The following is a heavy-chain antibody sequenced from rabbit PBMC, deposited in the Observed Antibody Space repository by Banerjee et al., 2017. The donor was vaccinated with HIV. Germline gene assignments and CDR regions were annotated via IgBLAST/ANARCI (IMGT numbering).Heavy chain of an antibody. Sequence: QEQLEESGGDLVKPGASLTLTCTASGFSFSNGYVMCWVRQAPGKGLEWIACINTITGDTVYATWAKGRFTISKTSSTTVTLQLNSLTAADTATYCCARGSNYYAFNLWGQGTLVTVS. V-gene: IGHV1S45*01. D-gene: IGHD8-1*01. CDR1: GFSFSNGYV. J-gene: IGHJ4*01. CDR2: INTITGDT. CDR3: ARGSNYYAFNL.